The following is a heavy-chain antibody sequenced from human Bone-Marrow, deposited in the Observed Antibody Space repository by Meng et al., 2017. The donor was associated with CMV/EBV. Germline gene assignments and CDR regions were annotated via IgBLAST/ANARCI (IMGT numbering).Heavy chain of an antibody. CDR1: GDTFSSYT. Sequence: SVKVSCKASGDTFSSYTISWVRQAPGQGLEWMGRIIPILGIANYAQKFQGRVTITADKSTSTAYMELSSLRSEDTAVYYCARGGLFCSGGSYYHQIDHWGQGTLVTVSS. CDR2: IIPILGIA. V-gene: IGHV1-69*02. J-gene: IGHJ4*01. CDR3: ARGGLFCSGGSYYHQIDH. D-gene: IGHD2-15*01.